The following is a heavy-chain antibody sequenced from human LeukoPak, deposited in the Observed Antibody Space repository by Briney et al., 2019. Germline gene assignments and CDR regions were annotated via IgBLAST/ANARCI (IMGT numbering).Heavy chain of an antibody. D-gene: IGHD1-26*01. J-gene: IGHJ4*02. Sequence: SETLSLTCTVSGGSISNYFWSWIRQPPGKGLEWIGYIYYSGSTNYNPSLKSRVTISVDTSKNQFSLKLSSVTAADTAVHYCASAYSGSYAPFDYWGQGTLVTVSS. V-gene: IGHV4-59*01. CDR3: ASAYSGSYAPFDY. CDR2: IYYSGST. CDR1: GGSISNYF.